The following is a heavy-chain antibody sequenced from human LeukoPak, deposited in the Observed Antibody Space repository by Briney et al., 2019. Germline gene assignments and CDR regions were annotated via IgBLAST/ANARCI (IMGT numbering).Heavy chain of an antibody. CDR2: INSDGSEG. J-gene: IGHJ3*01. CDR3: AKSSYSSSASV. V-gene: IGHV3-7*03. D-gene: IGHD6-6*01. CDR1: GFTFSSYW. Sequence: GGSLRLSCAASGFTFSSYWMSWVRQAPGKGLEWVASINSDGSEGYYADVVKGRFTISRDNAKNSLYLQINSLRAEDTAVYYCAKSSYSSSASVWGQGTMVTVSS.